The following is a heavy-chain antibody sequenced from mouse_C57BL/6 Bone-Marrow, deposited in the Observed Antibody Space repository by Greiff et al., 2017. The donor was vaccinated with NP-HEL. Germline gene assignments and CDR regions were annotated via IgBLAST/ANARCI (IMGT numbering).Heavy chain of an antibody. V-gene: IGHV5-17*01. D-gene: IGHD4-1*01. Sequence: EVKLVESGGGLVKPGGSLKLSCAASGFTFSDYGMHWVRQAPEKGLEWVAYISSGSSTIYYADTVKGRFTISRDNAKNTLFLQMTSLRSEDTAMYYCARDWDGRGYYFDYWGQGTTLTVSS. J-gene: IGHJ2*01. CDR2: ISSGSSTI. CDR3: ARDWDGRGYYFDY. CDR1: GFTFSDYG.